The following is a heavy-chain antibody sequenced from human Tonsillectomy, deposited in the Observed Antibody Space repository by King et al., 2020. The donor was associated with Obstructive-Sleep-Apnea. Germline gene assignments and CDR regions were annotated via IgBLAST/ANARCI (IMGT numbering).Heavy chain of an antibody. Sequence: VQLVESGAEVKKPGASVKVSCKASGYTFTSYDINWVRQATGQGLEWMGCMNPNSGNTDYAQKFQGRVTMTRNTSLSTAYMEVSSLDSDDTAVYLCARRLGHSCDFWGQGTLVTVSS. CDR2: MNPNSGNT. V-gene: IGHV1-8*01. CDR3: ARRLGHSCDF. CDR1: GYTFTSYD. D-gene: IGHD5-18*01. J-gene: IGHJ4*02.